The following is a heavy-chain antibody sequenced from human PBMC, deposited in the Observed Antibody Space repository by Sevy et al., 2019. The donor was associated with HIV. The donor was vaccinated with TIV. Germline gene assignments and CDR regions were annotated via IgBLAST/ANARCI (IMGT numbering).Heavy chain of an antibody. Sequence: ASVKVSCKVPGYTLSEVSMHWVRQAPGKGLEWMGGFVPEDGEIVYAQNFQGRVTVAEDTLTDTAYLEVTNLRSEDTATYFCVIGDTPRLTGSGTRLKDQSLNYFHFWGQGTLVTVS. D-gene: IGHD2-2*01. CDR2: FVPEDGEI. V-gene: IGHV1-24*01. J-gene: IGHJ4*02. CDR3: VIGDTPRLTGSGTRLKDQSLNYFHF. CDR1: GYTLSEVS.